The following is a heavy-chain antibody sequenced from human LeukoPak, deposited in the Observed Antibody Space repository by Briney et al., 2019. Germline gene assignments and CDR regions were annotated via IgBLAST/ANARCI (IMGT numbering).Heavy chain of an antibody. CDR2: IYYSGST. V-gene: IGHV4-39*01. Sequence: SETLSLTCTVSGGSISSSSYYWGWIRQPPGKGLEWIGSIYYSGSTYYNPSLKSRVTISVDTSKNQFSLKLSSVTAADTAVYYWGSSWGSEIFDYGAQETRVTVSS. D-gene: IGHD7-27*01. J-gene: IGHJ4*02. CDR1: GGSISSSSYY. CDR3: GSSWGSEIFDY.